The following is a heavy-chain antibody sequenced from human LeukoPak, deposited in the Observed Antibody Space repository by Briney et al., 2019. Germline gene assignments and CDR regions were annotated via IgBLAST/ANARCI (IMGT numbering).Heavy chain of an antibody. CDR3: ARHDNYYNSSGSYDYYGMDV. V-gene: IGHV4-59*08. Sequence: SETLSLTCTVSGGSISNHYWNWIRRPPGKGLEWIGYIFYTGSTNYNPSLKSRVTISVDISKNQFSLKVSSVTAADTAVYYCARHDNYYNSSGSYDYYGMDVWGQGTTVTVSS. CDR1: GGSISNHY. CDR2: IFYTGST. J-gene: IGHJ6*02. D-gene: IGHD3-22*01.